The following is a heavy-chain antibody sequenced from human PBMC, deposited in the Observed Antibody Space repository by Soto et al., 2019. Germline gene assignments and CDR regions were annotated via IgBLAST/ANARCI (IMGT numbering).Heavy chain of an antibody. V-gene: IGHV3-30*18. CDR2: VSSDGNNK. J-gene: IGHJ5*02. CDR3: AKDRVIQLLPIWPDP. Sequence: XVSLRLSCAASGFSFSKYGMHWVRQAPGKGLEWVAFVSSDGNNKYYGDSVKGRFTISRDNSKNMVFLQVDSLRVDDTAVYYCAKDRVIQLLPIWPDPWGQGTLVTVSS. CDR1: GFSFSKYG. D-gene: IGHD2-2*01.